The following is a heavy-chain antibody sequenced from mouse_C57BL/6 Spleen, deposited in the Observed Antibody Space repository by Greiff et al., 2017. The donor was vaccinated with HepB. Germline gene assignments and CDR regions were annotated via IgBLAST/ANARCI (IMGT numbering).Heavy chain of an antibody. CDR2: ILPGSGST. V-gene: IGHV1-9*01. D-gene: IGHD2-3*01. CDR1: GYTFTGYW. Sequence: VQLQQSGAELMKPGASVKLSCKATGYTFTGYWIEWVKQRPGHGLEWIGEILPGSGSTNYNEKFKGKATFTADTSSNTAYMQLSSLTTEDAAIYYWGRGGGVDGYYEGFAYWGQGTLVTVSA. CDR3: GRGGGVDGYYEGFAY. J-gene: IGHJ3*01.